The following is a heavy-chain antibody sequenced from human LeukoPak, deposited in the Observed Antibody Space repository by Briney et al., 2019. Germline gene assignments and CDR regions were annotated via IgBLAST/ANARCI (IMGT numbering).Heavy chain of an antibody. CDR3: ARDLWAYCSGGSCSNWFDP. Sequence: PSETLSLTCTVSGGSISSYNWSWIRLPPGKGLEWIGYIYYSGSTNYNPSLKSRVTISVDTSKNQFSLKLSSVTAADTAVYYCARDLWAYCSGGSCSNWFDPWGQGTLVTVS. CDR2: IYYSGST. D-gene: IGHD2-15*01. CDR1: GGSISSYN. J-gene: IGHJ5*02. V-gene: IGHV4-59*01.